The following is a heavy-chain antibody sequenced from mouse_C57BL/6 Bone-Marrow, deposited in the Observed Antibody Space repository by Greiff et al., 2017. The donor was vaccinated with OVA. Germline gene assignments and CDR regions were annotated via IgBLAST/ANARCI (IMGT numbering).Heavy chain of an antibody. Sequence: VQLQQSGPGLVKPSQSLSLTCSVTGYSITSGYYWNWIRQFPGNKLEWMGYISYDGSNNYNPSLKNRISITRDTSKNQFFLKLNSVTTEDTATYYCARECSGYYFDYWGQGTTLTVSS. CDR3: ARECSGYYFDY. CDR1: GYSITSGYY. J-gene: IGHJ2*01. CDR2: ISYDGSN. D-gene: IGHD3-2*02. V-gene: IGHV3-6*01.